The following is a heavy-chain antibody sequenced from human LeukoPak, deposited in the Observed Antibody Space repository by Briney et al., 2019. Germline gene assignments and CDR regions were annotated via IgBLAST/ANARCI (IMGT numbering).Heavy chain of an antibody. CDR1: GCTFTGYY. CDR3: AREEANTRIHFDY. Sequence: ASVKVSCKASGCTFTGYYIHWVRQAPGQGLEWMGYINPNTDYTNYAQNFQDRVTMTRDTSISTAFMELSSLRSDDTAVYYCAREEANTRIHFDYWGQGTLVTVSS. J-gene: IGHJ4*02. V-gene: IGHV1-2*02. CDR2: INPNTDYT. D-gene: IGHD3-22*01.